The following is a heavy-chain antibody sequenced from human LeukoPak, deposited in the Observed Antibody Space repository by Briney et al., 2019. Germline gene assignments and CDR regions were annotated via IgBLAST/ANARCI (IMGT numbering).Heavy chain of an antibody. J-gene: IGHJ5*02. CDR3: ATLGPIVVVPAAILDNWFDP. Sequence: GASVKVSCKVSGYTFSELSMHWMRQALGIGLEWMGGFDPEDGETIYAQKFQGRVTITEDTSTDTAYMELSSLRSEDTAVYYCATLGPIVVVPAAILDNWFDPWGQGTLVTVSS. CDR1: GYTFSELS. D-gene: IGHD2-2*01. V-gene: IGHV1-24*01. CDR2: FDPEDGET.